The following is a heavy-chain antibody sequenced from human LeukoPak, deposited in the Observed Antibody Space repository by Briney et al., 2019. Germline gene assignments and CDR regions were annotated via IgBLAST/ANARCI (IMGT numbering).Heavy chain of an antibody. Sequence: GGYLRLSCAASGFTFSSYSMNWLRQAPGKGLEWVSSISSSSSYIYYADSVKGRFTISRDNAKNSLYLQMNSLRAEDTAVYYCARARLEYYFDYWGQGTLVTVSS. CDR1: GFTFSSYS. V-gene: IGHV3-21*01. J-gene: IGHJ4*02. CDR2: ISSSSSYI. D-gene: IGHD1-1*01. CDR3: ARARLEYYFDY.